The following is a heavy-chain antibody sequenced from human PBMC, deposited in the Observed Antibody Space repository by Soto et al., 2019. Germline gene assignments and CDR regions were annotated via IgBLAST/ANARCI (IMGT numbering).Heavy chain of an antibody. Sequence: QVQLVQSGAEVKKPGSSVKVSCKASGGTFSSYTISWVRQAPGQGLEWMGMIIPILGIANYAQKFQGRVTITEDKSTSTAYMELSSLGSEDTAVYYCARVRYSGYDMEPGETDYWGQGTLVTVSS. D-gene: IGHD5-12*01. V-gene: IGHV1-69*02. CDR1: GGTFSSYT. J-gene: IGHJ4*02. CDR2: IIPILGIA. CDR3: ARVRYSGYDMEPGETDY.